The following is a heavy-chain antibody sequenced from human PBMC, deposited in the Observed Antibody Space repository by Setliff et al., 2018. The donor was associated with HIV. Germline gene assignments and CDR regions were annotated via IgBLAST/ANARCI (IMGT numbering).Heavy chain of an antibody. D-gene: IGHD3-3*01. CDR1: GYSFTSHW. Sequence: GESLKISCKASGYSFTSHWVAWVRQTAGKGLEWMGIIYPDDSDTRYSQAFQGQVTISVDKSTSTAYLQWSSLKASDTAMYYCARLGYYHFWSGPEGYMDVWGKGTTVTVSS. J-gene: IGHJ6*03. CDR3: ARLGYYHFWSGPEGYMDV. CDR2: IYPDDSDT. V-gene: IGHV5-51*01.